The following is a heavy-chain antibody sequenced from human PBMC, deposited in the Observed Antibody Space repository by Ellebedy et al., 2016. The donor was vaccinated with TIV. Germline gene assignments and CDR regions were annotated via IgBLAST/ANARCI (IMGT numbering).Heavy chain of an antibody. CDR2: IYYSGST. D-gene: IGHD3-10*01. Sequence: SETLSLXXTVSGGSISSGDYYWSWIRQPPGKGLEWIGYIYYSGSTYYNPSLKSRVTMSVDTSKNQFSLKLSSVTAADTAVYYCVRGLPFLLGWFDPWGQGTLVTVSS. V-gene: IGHV4-30-4*01. J-gene: IGHJ5*02. CDR1: GGSISSGDYY. CDR3: VRGLPFLLGWFDP.